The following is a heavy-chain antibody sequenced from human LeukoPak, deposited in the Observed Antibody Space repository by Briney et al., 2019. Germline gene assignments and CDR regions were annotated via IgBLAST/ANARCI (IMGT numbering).Heavy chain of an antibody. V-gene: IGHV3-30*02. CDR3: AKAPTFCSSTSCYNFDY. CDR1: GFTFSSYG. CDR2: IRYDGSNK. D-gene: IGHD2-2*02. J-gene: IGHJ4*02. Sequence: GGSLRLXCAASGFTFSSYGMHWVRQAPGKGLEWVAFIRYDGSNKYYADSVKGRFTISRDNSKNTLYLQMNSLRAEDTAVYYCAKAPTFCSSTSCYNFDYWGQGTLVTVSS.